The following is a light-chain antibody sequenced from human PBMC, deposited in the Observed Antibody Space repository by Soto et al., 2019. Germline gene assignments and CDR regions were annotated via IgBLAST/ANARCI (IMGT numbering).Light chain of an antibody. Sequence: ESMLTQSPGTLSLSPGERATLSCRASQSVSTRYLAWYQQKPGQAPRLLIYGASIRATGIPVRFSGSGSGSDFTLTITRLEPEDFAVYYCHQFGSSPPAFTFGQGTKLEI. J-gene: IGKJ2*01. CDR1: QSVSTRY. CDR3: HQFGSSPPAFT. V-gene: IGKV3-20*01. CDR2: GAS.